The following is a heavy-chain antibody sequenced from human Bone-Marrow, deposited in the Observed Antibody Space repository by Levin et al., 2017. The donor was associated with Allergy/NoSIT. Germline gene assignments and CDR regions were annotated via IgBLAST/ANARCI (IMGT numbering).Heavy chain of an antibody. CDR1: GFTVSSNY. Sequence: LSLTCAASGFTVSSNYMSWVRQAPGKGLEWVSVIYSGGSTYYADSVKGRFTISRDNSKNTLYLQMNSLRAEDTAVYYCARESLSIVGATFGLDYWGQGTLVTVSS. V-gene: IGHV3-53*01. J-gene: IGHJ4*02. D-gene: IGHD1-26*01. CDR3: ARESLSIVGATFGLDY. CDR2: IYSGGST.